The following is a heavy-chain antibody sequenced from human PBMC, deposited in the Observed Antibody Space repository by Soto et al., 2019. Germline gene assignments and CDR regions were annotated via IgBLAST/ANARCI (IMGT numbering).Heavy chain of an antibody. J-gene: IGHJ6*02. V-gene: IGHV3-21*01. CDR1: GFNFNSCT. CDR2: ISSSGYI. Sequence: NPGGSRRLSWAASGFNFNSCTINWFGQSPGKRLEWVSSISSSGYIFSTDSVKGRFTISRDNAKNSVYLQISSLRAEDTAVYFCARDCSGGSCYPGMDVWGQGTTVTVSS. D-gene: IGHD2-15*01. CDR3: ARDCSGGSCYPGMDV.